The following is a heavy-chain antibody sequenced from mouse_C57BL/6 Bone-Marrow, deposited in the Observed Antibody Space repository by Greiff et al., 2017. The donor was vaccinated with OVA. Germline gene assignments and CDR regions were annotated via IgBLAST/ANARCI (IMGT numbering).Heavy chain of an antibody. V-gene: IGHV1-69*01. Sequence: QVQLQQPGAELVMPGASVKLSCKASGYTFTSYWMHWVKQRPGQGLEWIGEIDPSDSYTNYNQKFKGKSTLTVDKSSSTAYMQLSSLTSEDSAVYYCARRGGFLFAYWGQGTLVTVSA. CDR3: ARRGGFLFAY. CDR2: IDPSDSYT. CDR1: GYTFTSYW. J-gene: IGHJ3*01.